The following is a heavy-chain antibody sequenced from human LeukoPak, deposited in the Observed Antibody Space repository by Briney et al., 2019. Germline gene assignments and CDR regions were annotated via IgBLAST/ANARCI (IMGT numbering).Heavy chain of an antibody. D-gene: IGHD3-10*01. J-gene: IGHJ6*03. V-gene: IGHV3-48*01. CDR3: ARIKGSYYMDV. Sequence: PGGSLRLSCAASGFTFSSYSMNWVRQAPGKGLEWVSYISSSTIYYADSVKGRFTISRDNAKNSLYLQMNSLRAEDTAVYYCARIKGSYYMDVWGKGTTVTVSS. CDR1: GFTFSSYS. CDR2: ISSSTI.